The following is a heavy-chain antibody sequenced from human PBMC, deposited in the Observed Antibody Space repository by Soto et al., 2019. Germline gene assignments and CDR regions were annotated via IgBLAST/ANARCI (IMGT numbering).Heavy chain of an antibody. V-gene: IGHV3-23*01. CDR2: ISGSGGST. CDR3: AQEYNQRRCSSTSCYARGLNWFDP. CDR1: GFTFSTYA. Sequence: EVQLLESGGGLVQPGGSLRLSCAASGFTFSTYAMSWVRQAPGKGLEWVSAISGSGGSTYYADSVKGRFTISRDNSKSQVVLTMTNMDPVDTATYYCAQEYNQRRCSSTSCYARGLNWFDPWGQGTLVTVSS. J-gene: IGHJ5*02. D-gene: IGHD2-2*01.